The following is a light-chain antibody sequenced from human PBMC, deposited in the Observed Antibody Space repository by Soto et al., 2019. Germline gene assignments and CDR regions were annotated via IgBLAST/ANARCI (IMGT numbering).Light chain of an antibody. V-gene: IGKV3-20*01. CDR2: DTS. CDR1: QTIKFNY. Sequence: EIVLTQSPGTLSLSPGERATLSCRATQTIKFNYLAWYQQKPGQAPRLLIYDTSSRLPGVPDRFSGSGSGADFTLTISRVEPEDFAVYYCQSYGTSVMYTFGQGTKWEIK. CDR3: QSYGTSVMYT. J-gene: IGKJ2*01.